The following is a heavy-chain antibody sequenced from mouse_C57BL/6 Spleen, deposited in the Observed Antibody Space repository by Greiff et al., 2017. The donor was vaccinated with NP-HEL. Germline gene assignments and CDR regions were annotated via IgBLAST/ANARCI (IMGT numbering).Heavy chain of an antibody. CDR1: GFTFSDYY. CDR3: ARKGDLYYYAMDY. Sequence: EVMLVESGGGLVQPGGSLKLSCAASGFTFSDYYMYWVRQTPEKRLEWVAYISNGGGSTYYPDTVKGRFTISRDNAKNTLYLQMSRLKSEDTAMYYCARKGDLYYYAMDYWGQGTSVTVSS. V-gene: IGHV5-12*01. CDR2: ISNGGGST. J-gene: IGHJ4*01.